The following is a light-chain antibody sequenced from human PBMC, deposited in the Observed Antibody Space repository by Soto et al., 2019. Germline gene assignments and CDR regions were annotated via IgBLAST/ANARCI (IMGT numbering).Light chain of an antibody. CDR3: QQGSNWLT. V-gene: IGKV3-11*01. CDR2: DAS. CDR1: QSISSA. J-gene: IGKJ4*01. Sequence: EIVLTQSPATLSLSPGERATLSCRASQSISSALAWYQQRPGQPPRLLIYDASDRADGIPARFSGTRSGTDSTLTISSLEPEDFAVYYCQQGSNWLTFGGGTRVDIK.